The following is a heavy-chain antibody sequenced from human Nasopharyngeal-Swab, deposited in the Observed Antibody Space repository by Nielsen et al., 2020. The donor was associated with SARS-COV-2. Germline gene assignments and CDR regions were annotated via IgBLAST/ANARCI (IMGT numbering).Heavy chain of an antibody. CDR1: GFTFSSYW. CDR2: IKQDGSEK. CDR3: ARDSFSRVGADGSSHYYFYGMDV. J-gene: IGHJ6*02. Sequence: GGSLRLSCAASGFTFSSYWMSWVRQAPGKGLEWVANIKQDGSEKYYVDSVKGRFTISRDNAKNSLYLQMNSLRAEDTAVYYCARDSFSRVGADGSSHYYFYGMDVWGQGTTVTVSS. V-gene: IGHV3-7*01. D-gene: IGHD6-13*01.